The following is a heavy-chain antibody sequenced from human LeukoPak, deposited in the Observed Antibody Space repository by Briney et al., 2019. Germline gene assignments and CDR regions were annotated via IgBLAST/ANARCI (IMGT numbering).Heavy chain of an antibody. J-gene: IGHJ4*02. V-gene: IGHV3-48*01. Sequence: QPGGSLRLSCAASGFTFSSYSMNWVRQAPGKGLEWVSYISSSSSTIYYADSVKGRFTISRDNAKNSLYLQMNSLGAEDTAVYYCARDQEQWLGGYFDYWGQGTLVTVSS. CDR1: GFTFSSYS. D-gene: IGHD6-19*01. CDR3: ARDQEQWLGGYFDY. CDR2: ISSSSSTI.